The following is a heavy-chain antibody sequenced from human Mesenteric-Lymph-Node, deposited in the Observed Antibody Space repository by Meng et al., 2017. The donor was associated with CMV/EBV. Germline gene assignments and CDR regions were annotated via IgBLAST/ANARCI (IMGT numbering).Heavy chain of an antibody. Sequence: GESLKISCAASGFTFSSHEMNWVRQAPGKGLEWVSYISGSGTTIDYADSVKGRFTISRDNAKTSLYLQMNSLRAEDTAVYYCARGVEYWGQGKLVTVSS. D-gene: IGHD2-15*01. CDR2: ISGSGTTI. V-gene: IGHV3-48*03. J-gene: IGHJ4*02. CDR3: ARGVEY. CDR1: GFTFSSHE.